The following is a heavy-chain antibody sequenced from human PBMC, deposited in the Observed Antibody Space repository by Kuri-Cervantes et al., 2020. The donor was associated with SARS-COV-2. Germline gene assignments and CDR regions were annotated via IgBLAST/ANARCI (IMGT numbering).Heavy chain of an antibody. V-gene: IGHV4-34*01. CDR3: ARQFSSGIAVVPAANDH. J-gene: IGHJ4*02. Sequence: SETLSLTCAVYGGSFSGYYWSWIRQPPGKGLEWIGEINHSGSTNYNPSLKNRVTISVDTSTSQFSLKLSSVTAADTAVYYCARQFSSGIAVVPAANDHWGQGTLVTVSS. CDR2: INHSGST. CDR1: GGSFSGYY. D-gene: IGHD2-2*01.